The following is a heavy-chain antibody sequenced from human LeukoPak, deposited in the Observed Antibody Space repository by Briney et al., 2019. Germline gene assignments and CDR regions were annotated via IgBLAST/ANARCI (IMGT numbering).Heavy chain of an antibody. J-gene: IGHJ4*02. Sequence: ASVKVSCKASGYTFTGYYMHWVRQAPGQGLEWMGWINPNSGGTNYAQKFQGRVTMTRDTSISTAYMELSRLRSDDTAVYYCARGESASYYGPSGGFDYWGQGTLVTVSS. CDR3: ARGESASYYGPSGGFDY. CDR2: INPNSGGT. CDR1: GYTFTGYY. D-gene: IGHD1-26*01. V-gene: IGHV1-2*02.